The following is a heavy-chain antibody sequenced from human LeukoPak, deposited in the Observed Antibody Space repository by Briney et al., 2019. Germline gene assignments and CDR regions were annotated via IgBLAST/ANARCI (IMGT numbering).Heavy chain of an antibody. V-gene: IGHV3-74*01. CDR2: INTDGTVT. Sequence: GGSLRLSCAASGFTFSKYWMLWVRHAPGKGLESVSRINTDGTVTTYADSVKGRFTVSRDNADNTMFLQMNSVRNEDTAVYYCATKQWLAPPPDSWGQGTPVTVSS. D-gene: IGHD6-19*01. J-gene: IGHJ4*02. CDR3: ATKQWLAPPPDS. CDR1: GFTFSKYW.